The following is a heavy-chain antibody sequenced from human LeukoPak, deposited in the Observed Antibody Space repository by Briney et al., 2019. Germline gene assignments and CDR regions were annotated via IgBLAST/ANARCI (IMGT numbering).Heavy chain of an antibody. Sequence: GGSLRLSCAASGFTFSSYELYWFRQAPGKGLEWISYISSSSTIIKYADSVRGRFTISRDDARESLYLQMSSLRADDTAIYYCGASRQYVAAFDIWGQGTLVPSLQ. CDR2: ISSSSTII. CDR3: GASRQYVAAFDI. J-gene: IGHJ3*02. CDR1: GFTFSSYE. D-gene: IGHD3-16*01. V-gene: IGHV3-48*03.